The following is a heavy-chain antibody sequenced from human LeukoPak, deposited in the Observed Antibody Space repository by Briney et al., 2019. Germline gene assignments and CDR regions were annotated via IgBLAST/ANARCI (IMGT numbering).Heavy chain of an antibody. CDR3: ARGSNWAFDY. J-gene: IGHJ4*02. V-gene: IGHV3-7*01. D-gene: IGHD1-1*01. CDR2: IKQDGREN. Sequence: GGSLRLSCAASGFIISSYRMRWVRQAPGQRLEQVANIKQDGRENYYVDSVKGRFTISRDNAKNLLYLQMKSLRAEDTAVYYCARGSNWAFDYWGQRTLVIVSS. CDR1: GFIISSYR.